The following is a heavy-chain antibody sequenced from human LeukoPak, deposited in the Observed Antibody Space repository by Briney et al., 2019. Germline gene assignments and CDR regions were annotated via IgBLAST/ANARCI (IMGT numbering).Heavy chain of an antibody. CDR2: INHSGST. V-gene: IGHV4-34*01. CDR3: ASDPAVGPAARRAFDI. Sequence: GSLRLSCAASGFTFSSYWMSWVRQPPGTGLEGIGEINHSGSTNYNPSLKSRVTISVDTSKNQFSLKLSSVTAADTAVYYCASDPAVGPAARRAFDIWGQGTMVTVSS. CDR1: GFTFSSYW. D-gene: IGHD2-2*01. J-gene: IGHJ3*02.